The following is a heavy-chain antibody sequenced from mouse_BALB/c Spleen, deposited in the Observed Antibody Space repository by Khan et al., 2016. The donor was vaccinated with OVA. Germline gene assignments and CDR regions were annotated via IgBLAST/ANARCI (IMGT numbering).Heavy chain of an antibody. CDR1: GYTFTSYW. D-gene: IGHD2-1*01. Sequence: QVQLQQSGAELVKPGASVKLSCKTSGYTFTSYWIQWVKQRPGQGLGWIGQIFPGTGTTYYNENFKGKATLTVDTSSRTAYMQVSSLTSEDSAVYFWARGYFGNYEFVYWGQGTLVTVSP. CDR3: ARGYFGNYEFVY. V-gene: IGHV1S132*01. CDR2: IFPGTGTT. J-gene: IGHJ3*01.